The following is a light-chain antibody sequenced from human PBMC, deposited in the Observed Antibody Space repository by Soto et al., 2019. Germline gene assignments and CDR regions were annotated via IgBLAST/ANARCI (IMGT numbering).Light chain of an antibody. J-gene: IGKJ1*01. CDR1: QAIRDD. Sequence: DIQMTQSPSSLSASVGDRVTITCRASQAIRDDLNWYQQKPGEAPKRLIYAASSLQSGVPSRFSGSGFETEFTLTISDLQPEDFATYYCLQHYSHPPWTFGQGTKVEIK. CDR3: LQHYSHPPWT. V-gene: IGKV1-17*02. CDR2: AAS.